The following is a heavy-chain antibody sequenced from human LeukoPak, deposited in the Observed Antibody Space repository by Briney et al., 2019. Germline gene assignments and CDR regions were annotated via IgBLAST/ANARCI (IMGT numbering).Heavy chain of an antibody. Sequence: SEALSLTCTVSGGSISSGDYYWSWIRQPPGKGLEWIGYIYYSGSTYYNPSHKSRVTISVDTSKNQFSLNLNSVTAADTAVYYCARGGAARLHFQNWGQGTLVTVSS. V-gene: IGHV4-30-4*02. CDR3: ARGGAARLHFQN. D-gene: IGHD6-6*01. CDR1: GGSISSGDYY. CDR2: IYYSGST. J-gene: IGHJ1*01.